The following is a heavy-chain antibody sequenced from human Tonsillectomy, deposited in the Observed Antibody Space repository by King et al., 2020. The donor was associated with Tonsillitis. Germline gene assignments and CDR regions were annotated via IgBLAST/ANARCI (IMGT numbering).Heavy chain of an antibody. V-gene: IGHV4-39*01. CDR1: GDSISSSSYY. CDR2: IYYSGST. D-gene: IGHD4-11*01. CDR3: ARHSLLDYSDYL. Sequence: QLQESGPGLVKPSETLSLTCTVSGDSISSSSYYWGWIRQPPGKGLEWIGSIYYSGSTYYNPSLKSRVTISVDTSKNQFSLKLSSVTAADTAVYYCARHSLLDYSDYLWGQGTLVTVSS. J-gene: IGHJ5*02.